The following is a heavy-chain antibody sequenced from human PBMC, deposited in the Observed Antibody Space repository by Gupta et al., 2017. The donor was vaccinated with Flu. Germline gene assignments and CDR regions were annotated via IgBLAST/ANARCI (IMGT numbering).Heavy chain of an antibody. Sequence: QLQLQESGPGLVQPSETLSLTCTVSGGSISSNTYYWGWIRQPPGKGLEWIATIYYSGSSYFNPSLRSRVTISVDTSKNQFSLRLSSVTAADTAVYYCARQWGSYFGGWVFDIWGQGTLVTVSS. J-gene: IGHJ3*02. CDR2: IYYSGSS. V-gene: IGHV4-39*01. CDR1: GGSISSNTYY. D-gene: IGHD1-26*01. CDR3: ARQWGSYFGGWVFDI.